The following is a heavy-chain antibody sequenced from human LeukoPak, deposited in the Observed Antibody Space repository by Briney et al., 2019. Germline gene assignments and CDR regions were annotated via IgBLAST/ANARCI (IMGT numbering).Heavy chain of an antibody. V-gene: IGHV4-59*01. J-gene: IGHJ5*02. CDR1: GGSISGFH. CDR3: ARRGWSGPSNWFDP. D-gene: IGHD6-25*01. CDR2: ISTTGST. Sequence: SETLSLTCNVSGGSISGFHWGWIRQSPGKGLEWIGHISTTGSTYYIASLRSRVLISKDESKNQLSLRLSSVTAADTAVYYCARRGWSGPSNWFDPWGQGTLVTVSS.